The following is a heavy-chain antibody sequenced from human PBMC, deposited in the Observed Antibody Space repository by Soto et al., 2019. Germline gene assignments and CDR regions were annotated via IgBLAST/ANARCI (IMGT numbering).Heavy chain of an antibody. Sequence: QITLNESGPTLVSPTETLTLTCRFSGFSLTTSGVGVGWIRQSPGKAPEWLALLYWDDDKRYSASLKSRLTITKDTSKNQVVLTVSDLDPTDTATSYCAHRVLRTVFGLVTTTAIYFVFWGQGTPVAVSS. D-gene: IGHD3-3*01. V-gene: IGHV2-5*02. CDR1: GFSLTTSGVG. J-gene: IGHJ4*02. CDR2: LYWDDDK. CDR3: AHRVLRTVFGLVTTTAIYFVF.